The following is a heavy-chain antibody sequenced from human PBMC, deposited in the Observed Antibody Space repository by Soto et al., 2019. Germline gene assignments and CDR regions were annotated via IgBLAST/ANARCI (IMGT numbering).Heavy chain of an antibody. CDR3: AKDRYLDHDSRGYLFDN. Sequence: EVQLSESGGDLIQPGGSLRLSCAASGFTFNIYAMTWVRQAPGKGLEWVSAISRYGDITYYADSVEGRFSISRDNSKNTLYLQMNSPRAEDTAVYYCAKDRYLDHDSRGYLFDNWGQGTLVTVSS. D-gene: IGHD3-22*01. J-gene: IGHJ4*02. CDR2: ISRYGDIT. CDR1: GFTFNIYA. V-gene: IGHV3-23*01.